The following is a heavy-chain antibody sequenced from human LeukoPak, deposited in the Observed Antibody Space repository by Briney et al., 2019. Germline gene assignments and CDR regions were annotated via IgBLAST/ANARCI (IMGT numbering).Heavy chain of an antibody. D-gene: IGHD6-13*01. V-gene: IGHV3-20*04. CDR2: INLNGGST. J-gene: IGHJ4*02. CDR1: GFTFDDYG. Sequence: GGSLRLSCAASGFTFDDYGMSWVRQAPGKGLEWVSGINLNGGSTGYADSVKGRFTISRDNAKNSLYLQMNSLRAEDTALYYCARDPWGIASSRLFDYWGQGTLVTVSS. CDR3: ARDPWGIASSRLFDY.